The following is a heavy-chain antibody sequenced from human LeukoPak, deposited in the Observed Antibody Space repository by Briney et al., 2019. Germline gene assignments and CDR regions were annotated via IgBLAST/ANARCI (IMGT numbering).Heavy chain of an antibody. CDR3: AKGCDVTCYSTFDS. CDR1: GFTFSNYA. Sequence: GGSLRLSCAASGFTFSNYAMSWVRQAPGKGLEWVSTISGSGSSTYYAGPVKGRFTISRDKSKNTLYLQMNSLRAEDTAIYYCAKGCDVTCYSTFDSWGQGILVTVSS. CDR2: ISGSGSST. J-gene: IGHJ4*02. D-gene: IGHD2-15*01. V-gene: IGHV3-23*01.